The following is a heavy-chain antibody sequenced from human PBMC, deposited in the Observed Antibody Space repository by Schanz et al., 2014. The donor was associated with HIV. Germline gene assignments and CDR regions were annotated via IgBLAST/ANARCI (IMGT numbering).Heavy chain of an antibody. V-gene: IGHV3-33*01. Sequence: QVQLVESGGGVVQPGRSLRLSCAASGFTFSSYGMHWVRQVPGKGLEWVAVIWFDGSNKYYADSVKGRFTISRDNSKNTLFLQMNSLRAEDTAVYFCARDVAGCSGTSCYSDAFDIWGQGTLVTVSS. D-gene: IGHD2-2*01. CDR3: ARDVAGCSGTSCYSDAFDI. CDR2: IWFDGSNK. CDR1: GFTFSSYG. J-gene: IGHJ3*02.